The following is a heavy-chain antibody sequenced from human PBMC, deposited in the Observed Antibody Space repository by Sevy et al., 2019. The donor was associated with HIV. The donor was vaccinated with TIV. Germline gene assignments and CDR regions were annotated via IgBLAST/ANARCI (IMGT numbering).Heavy chain of an antibody. CDR1: GFTFSSYW. CDR3: ARVPQTYYDFWSGYFRLPDMDWFDP. V-gene: IGHV3-7*01. J-gene: IGHJ5*02. D-gene: IGHD3-3*01. Sequence: GGSLRLSCAASGFTFSSYWMSWVRQAPGKGLEWVANIKQDGSEKYYVDSVKGRFTISRDNAKNSLYLQMNSLRAEDTAVYYCARVPQTYYDFWSGYFRLPDMDWFDPWGQRTLVTVSS. CDR2: IKQDGSEK.